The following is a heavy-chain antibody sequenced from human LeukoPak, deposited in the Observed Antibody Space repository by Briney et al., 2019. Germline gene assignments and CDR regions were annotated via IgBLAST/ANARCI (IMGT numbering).Heavy chain of an antibody. V-gene: IGHV3-7*01. CDR1: GCSFSRDC. CDR2: IKQDGSEK. J-gene: IGHJ4*02. Sequence: RLSCKASGCSFSRDCITWGRPAPGKKMEWVAHIKQDGSEKYYVDSVKGRFTISRDNAKNSLYLQMNSLRAEDTAVYYCASDSSGYYFAFWGQGTRVSVSP. CDR3: ASDSSGYYFAF. D-gene: IGHD3-22*01.